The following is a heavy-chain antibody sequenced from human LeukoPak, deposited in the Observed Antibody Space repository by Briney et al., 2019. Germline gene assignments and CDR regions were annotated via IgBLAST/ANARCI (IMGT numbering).Heavy chain of an antibody. Sequence: SVKVSCKASGGTFSSYAISWVRQAPGQGLEWMGGIIPIFGTANYAQKFQVRVTITADESTSTAYMGLSSLRSEDTAVYYCARSRTIFGVGYYMDFWGKGTTVTVSS. CDR2: IIPIFGTA. D-gene: IGHD3-3*01. CDR1: GGTFSSYA. V-gene: IGHV1-69*13. J-gene: IGHJ6*03. CDR3: ARSRTIFGVGYYMDF.